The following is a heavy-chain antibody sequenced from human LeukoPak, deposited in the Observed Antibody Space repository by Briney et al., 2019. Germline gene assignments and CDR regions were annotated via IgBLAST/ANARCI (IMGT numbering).Heavy chain of an antibody. V-gene: IGHV4-34*01. D-gene: IGHD3-22*01. Sequence: PSETLSLTCAVYGGSFSGYYWSWIRQPPGKGLEWIGEINHSGSTNYNPSLKSRVTISVDTSKNQFSLKLSSVTAADTAVYYCARVTVRRQYYYDSSGYYYGYWGQGTLVTVSS. CDR2: INHSGST. J-gene: IGHJ4*02. CDR1: GGSFSGYY. CDR3: ARVTVRRQYYYDSSGYYYGY.